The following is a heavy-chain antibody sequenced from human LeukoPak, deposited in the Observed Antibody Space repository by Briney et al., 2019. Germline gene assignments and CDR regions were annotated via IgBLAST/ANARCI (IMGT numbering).Heavy chain of an antibody. Sequence: GGSLRLSCAASGFTVSSNYMSWVRQAPGKGLEWVSVIYSGGSTYYADSVKGRFTISRDNSKNTLYLQMNSLRAEDTAVYYCARGNSGSYYEYYFDYWGQGTLVTVSS. CDR3: ARGNSGSYYEYYFDY. CDR1: GFTVSSNY. CDR2: IYSGGST. D-gene: IGHD1-26*01. J-gene: IGHJ4*02. V-gene: IGHV3-53*01.